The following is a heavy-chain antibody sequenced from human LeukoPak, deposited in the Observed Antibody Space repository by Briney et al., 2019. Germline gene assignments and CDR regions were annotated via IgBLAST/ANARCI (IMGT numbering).Heavy chain of an antibody. CDR3: ARASYYDFWSGYSGIDYYFDY. D-gene: IGHD3-3*01. CDR1: GGSISSGGYS. J-gene: IGHJ4*02. Sequence: KPSETLSLTCAVSGGSISSGGYSWSWIRQPPGKGLEWIGYIYHSGSTYYNPSLKSRVTISVDRSKNQFSLKLSSVTAADTAVYYCARASYYDFWSGYSGIDYYFDYWGQGTLVTVSS. CDR2: IYHSGST. V-gene: IGHV4-30-2*01.